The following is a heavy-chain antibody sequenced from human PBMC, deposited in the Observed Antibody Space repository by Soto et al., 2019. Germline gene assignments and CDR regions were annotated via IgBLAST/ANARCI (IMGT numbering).Heavy chain of an antibody. CDR3: AGTLYCSSTSCEGLDASDI. V-gene: IGHV4-59*01. J-gene: IGHJ3*02. D-gene: IGHD2-2*01. CDR1: GGSISSYY. Sequence: SETLSLTCTVSGGSISSYYWSWIRQPPGKGLEWIGYIYYSGSTNYNPSLKSRVTISVDTSKNQFSLKLSSVTAADTAVYYCAGTLYCSSTSCEGLDASDIWGQGTMVTVSS. CDR2: IYYSGST.